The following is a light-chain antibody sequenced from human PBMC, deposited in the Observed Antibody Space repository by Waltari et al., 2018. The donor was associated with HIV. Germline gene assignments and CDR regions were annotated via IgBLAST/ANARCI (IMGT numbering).Light chain of an antibody. J-gene: IGLJ2*01. CDR3: VAWDDSLRGVL. CDR1: TSNIGSNY. CDR2: RND. V-gene: IGLV1-47*01. Sequence: SVLTQPPSASGTPGQRVTISCSGSTSNIGSNYVFWYQHLPGTAPNLLIHRNDRRPSGVPDRFSGSTSGTSASLAISGLRSEDEADYYCVAWDDSLRGVLFGGGTKVAVL.